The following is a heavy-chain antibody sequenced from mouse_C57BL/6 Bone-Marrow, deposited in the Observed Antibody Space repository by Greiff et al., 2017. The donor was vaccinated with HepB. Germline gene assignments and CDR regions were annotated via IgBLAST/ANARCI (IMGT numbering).Heavy chain of an antibody. J-gene: IGHJ2*01. CDR3: ALYGSSDVGYYFDY. V-gene: IGHV1-74*01. CDR2: IHPSDSDT. D-gene: IGHD1-1*01. Sequence: VQLQQPGAELVKPGASVKVSCKASGYTFTSYWMHWVKQRPGQGLEWIGRIHPSDSDTNYNQKFKGKATRNVDKYSSTAGMQLSSLTSEDSAVYYCALYGSSDVGYYFDYWGQGTTLTVSS. CDR1: GYTFTSYW.